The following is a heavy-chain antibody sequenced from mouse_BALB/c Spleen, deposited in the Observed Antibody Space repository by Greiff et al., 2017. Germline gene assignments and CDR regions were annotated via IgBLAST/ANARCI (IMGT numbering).Heavy chain of an antibody. V-gene: IGHV1-9*01. CDR3: ASPGIYGNYYAMDY. Sequence: QVQLQQSGAELMKPGASVKISCKATGYTFSSYWIEWVKQRPGHGLEWIGEILPGSGSTNYNEKFKGKATFTADTSSNTAYMQLSSLTSEDSAVYYCASPGIYGNYYAMDYWGKGTSVTVSS. CDR2: ILPGSGST. CDR1: GYTFSSYW. D-gene: IGHD2-1*01. J-gene: IGHJ4*01.